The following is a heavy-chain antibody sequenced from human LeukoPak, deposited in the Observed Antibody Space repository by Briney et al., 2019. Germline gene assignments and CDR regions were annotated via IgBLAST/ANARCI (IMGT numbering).Heavy chain of an antibody. D-gene: IGHD3-22*01. CDR1: GFTFDDYA. Sequence: GGSLRLSYAASGFTFDDYAMHWVRQAPGKGLEWVSGISWNSGSIGYADSVKGRFTISRDNAKNSLYLQMNSLRAEDTALYYCAKDIGSSGYYYPDYWGQGTLVTVSS. CDR2: ISWNSGSI. V-gene: IGHV3-9*01. CDR3: AKDIGSSGYYYPDY. J-gene: IGHJ4*02.